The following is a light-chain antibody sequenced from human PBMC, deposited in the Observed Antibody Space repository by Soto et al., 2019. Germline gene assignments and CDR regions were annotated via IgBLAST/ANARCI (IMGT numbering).Light chain of an antibody. CDR2: DVS. J-gene: IGLJ1*01. CDR1: SSDVGGYNY. CDR3: SSYTSSSNYV. Sequence: AQPASVSGSPGQSITISCTGTSSDVGGYNYVSWYQQHPGKAPKLMIYDVSHRPSGVSIRFSGSKSGNTASLTISGLQAEDEADYYCSSYTSSSNYVFGTGTKVTVL. V-gene: IGLV2-14*01.